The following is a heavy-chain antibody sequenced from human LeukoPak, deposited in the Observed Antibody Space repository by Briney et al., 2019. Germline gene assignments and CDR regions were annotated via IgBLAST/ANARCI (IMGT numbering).Heavy chain of an antibody. Sequence: PSETLSLTCTVSGGSISTYYWSWIRQPPGKGLEWIGYVHYSGSTNYNPSLKSRVTISVDTSKNQFSLKLSSVTAADTAVYYCARGGAAGHNYYYGMDVWGQGTTVTVSS. J-gene: IGHJ6*02. CDR2: VHYSGST. CDR1: GGSISTYY. V-gene: IGHV4-59*01. CDR3: ARGGAAGHNYYYGMDV. D-gene: IGHD6-13*01.